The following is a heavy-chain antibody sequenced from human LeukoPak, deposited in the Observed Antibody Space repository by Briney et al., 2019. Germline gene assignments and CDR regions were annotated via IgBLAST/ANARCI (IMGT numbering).Heavy chain of an antibody. Sequence: PSETLSLTCAVYGGSSSGYYWSWIRQPPGKGLEWIGEINHSGSTNYNPSLKSRVTISVDTSKNQFSLKLSSVTAADTAVYYCARGRITGSGPYFDYWGQGTLVTVSS. V-gene: IGHV4-34*01. J-gene: IGHJ4*02. CDR3: ARGRITGSGPYFDY. CDR1: GGSSSGYY. D-gene: IGHD1-20*01. CDR2: INHSGST.